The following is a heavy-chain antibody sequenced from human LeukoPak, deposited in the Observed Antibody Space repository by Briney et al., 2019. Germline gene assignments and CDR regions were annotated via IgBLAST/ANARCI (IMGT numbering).Heavy chain of an antibody. CDR2: IIPIFGTA. D-gene: IGHD6-19*01. V-gene: IGHV1-69*05. J-gene: IGHJ5*02. Sequence: ASVKVSCKASGGTLSSYAISWVRQAPGQGLEWMGGIIPIFGTANYAQKFQGRVTITTDESTSTAYMELSSLRSDDTAVYYCAREDSSGWSSGWFDPWGQGTLVTVSS. CDR3: AREDSSGWSSGWFDP. CDR1: GGTLSSYA.